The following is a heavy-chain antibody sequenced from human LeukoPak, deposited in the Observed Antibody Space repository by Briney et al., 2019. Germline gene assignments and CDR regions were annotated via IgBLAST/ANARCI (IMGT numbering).Heavy chain of an antibody. CDR2: INHSGST. Sequence: KPSETLSLTCAVYGGSFSYYYWSWIRQPPGKGLEGMGEINHSGSTNYNPSLKSRVTISVDTSKKQFSLKLSSVTAADTAVYYCARGFGEAGGNSVGLLDYWGQGTLVTVSS. V-gene: IGHV4-34*01. CDR3: ARGFGEAGGNSVGLLDY. CDR1: GGSFSYYY. D-gene: IGHD4-23*01. J-gene: IGHJ4*02.